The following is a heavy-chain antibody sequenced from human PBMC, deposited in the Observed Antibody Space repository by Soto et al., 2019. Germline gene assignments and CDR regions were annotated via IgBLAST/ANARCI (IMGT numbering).Heavy chain of an antibody. Sequence: GESLKISCKGPGYTFTSYWIGWVRQMPGEGLEWMGVIYPSDSDIRYSPSLQGKVTISADQSITTAYLQWSSLKAADPAMYYCVRSGTSSGRFSDYWGQGTLVTVSS. D-gene: IGHD2-15*01. V-gene: IGHV5-51*01. CDR2: IYPSDSDI. J-gene: IGHJ4*02. CDR3: VRSGTSSGRFSDY. CDR1: GYTFTSYW.